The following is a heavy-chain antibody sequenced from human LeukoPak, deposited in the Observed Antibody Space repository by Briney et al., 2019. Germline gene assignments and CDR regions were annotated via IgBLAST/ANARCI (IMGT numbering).Heavy chain of an antibody. CDR1: GVTFSIAW. D-gene: IGHD2-15*01. J-gene: IGHJ4*02. CDR2: IKSKTEGGTT. V-gene: IGHV3-15*01. CDR3: PTEGYCSGGNCYSYDN. Sequence: GGALRLSCAASGVTFSIAWLSWGRQAPGKRLEWVGRIKSKTEGGTTDYAAPVKGRFTISRDDSKNKLFMQMTSLKTEDTAVYYCPTEGYCSGGNCYSYDNWGQGTLVTVSS.